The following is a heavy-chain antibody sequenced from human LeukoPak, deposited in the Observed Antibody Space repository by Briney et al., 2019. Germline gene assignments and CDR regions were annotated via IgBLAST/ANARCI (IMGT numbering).Heavy chain of an antibody. J-gene: IGHJ6*02. CDR2: ISDTGDYI. Sequence: GGSLRLSCAASGFTFSTFDMNWVRQAPGKGLEWVSSISDTGDYIYYADSLRGRFSISRDNAKSSLYLQMDSLRAEDTAVYYCARRVLDYDLSTGLNTYYGMDVWGQGTTVTVSS. D-gene: IGHD3-9*01. CDR3: ARRVLDYDLSTGLNTYYGMDV. V-gene: IGHV3-21*01. CDR1: GFTFSTFD.